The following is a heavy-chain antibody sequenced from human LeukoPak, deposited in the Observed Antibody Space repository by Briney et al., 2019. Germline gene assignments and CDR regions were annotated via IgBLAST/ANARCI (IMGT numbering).Heavy chain of an antibody. CDR2: INHSGNT. CDR1: GGSFSAYY. Sequence: SETLSLTCAVYGGSFSAYYWSWIRQPPGKGLEWIGEINHSGNTNYNPSLKSRVTLSVDTSKKQFSLKLSSVTAADTAVYYCASPIYGDYTENGFDIWGQGTMVTVSS. CDR3: ASPIYGDYTENGFDI. D-gene: IGHD4-17*01. J-gene: IGHJ3*02. V-gene: IGHV4-34*01.